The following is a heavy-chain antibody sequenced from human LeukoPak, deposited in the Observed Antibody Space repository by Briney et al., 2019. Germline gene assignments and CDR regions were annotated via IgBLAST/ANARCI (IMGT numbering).Heavy chain of an antibody. CDR1: GFTFSDYY. D-gene: IGHD3-10*01. J-gene: IGHJ5*02. CDR3: ARGSTMVRGVLSP. V-gene: IGHV3-11*04. CDR2: ISNSGNTI. Sequence: GGSLRLSCAASGFTFSDYYMSWVRQAPGKGLEWVSYISNSGNTIYYADSVKGRFTISRDNAKNSLYLQMNSLRAEDTAVYYCARGSTMVRGVLSPWGQGTLVTVSS.